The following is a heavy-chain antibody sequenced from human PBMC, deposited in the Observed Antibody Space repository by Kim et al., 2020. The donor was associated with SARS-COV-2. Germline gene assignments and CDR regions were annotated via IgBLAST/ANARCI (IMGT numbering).Heavy chain of an antibody. CDR2: IYTSGST. V-gene: IGHV4-61*02. CDR3: ARSPGGYCSSTSCYTDWYFDL. Sequence: SETLSLTCTVSGGSISSGSYYWSWIRQPAGKGLEWIGRIYTSGSTNYNPSLKSRVTISVDTSKNQFSLKLSSVTAADTAVYYCARSPGGYCSSTSCYTDWYFDLWGRGALVTVSS. D-gene: IGHD2-2*02. CDR1: GGSISSGSYY. J-gene: IGHJ2*01.